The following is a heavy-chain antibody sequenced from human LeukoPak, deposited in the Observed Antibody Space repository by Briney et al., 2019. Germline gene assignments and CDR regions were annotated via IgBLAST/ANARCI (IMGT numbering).Heavy chain of an antibody. D-gene: IGHD6-19*01. CDR3: ARAYISGWYGGFDV. CDR2: IYHSGRT. J-gene: IGHJ3*01. V-gene: IGHV4-59*08. CDR1: GGSISSYY. Sequence: PSETLSLTCTVSGGSISSYYWSWIRQPPGKGLEWIGYIYHSGRTNYNPSLKSRVTISGDTSKNQFSLKLSSVTAADTAVHYCARAYISGWYGGFDVWGQGTMVTVSS.